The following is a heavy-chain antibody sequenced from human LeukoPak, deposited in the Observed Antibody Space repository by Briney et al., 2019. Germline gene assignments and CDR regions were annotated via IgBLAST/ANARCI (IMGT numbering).Heavy chain of an antibody. CDR1: GYSISSGYY. D-gene: IGHD3-22*01. CDR2: IYHSGST. Sequence: SETLSLTCTVSGYSISSGYYWGWIRQPPGKGLEWIGSIYHSGSTYYNPSLKSRVTISVDTSKNQFSLKLSSVTAADTAVYYCARDLLTMIVVYFDYWGQGTLVTVSS. CDR3: ARDLLTMIVVYFDY. V-gene: IGHV4-38-2*02. J-gene: IGHJ4*02.